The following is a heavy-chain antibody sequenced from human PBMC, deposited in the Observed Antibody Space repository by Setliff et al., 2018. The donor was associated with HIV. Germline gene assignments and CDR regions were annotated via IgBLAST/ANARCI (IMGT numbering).Heavy chain of an antibody. J-gene: IGHJ4*02. V-gene: IGHV4-39*07. D-gene: IGHD4-17*01. CDR1: GGSISSSSYY. Sequence: SETLSLTCTVSGGSISSSSYYWGWIRQPPGKGLEWIGSIYYSGSTYYNPSLKSRVTTSVDTSKNQFSLRLHSVTAADTAVYYCARDPPGYGDSNDYWGQGTLVTVSS. CDR3: ARDPPGYGDSNDY. CDR2: IYYSGST.